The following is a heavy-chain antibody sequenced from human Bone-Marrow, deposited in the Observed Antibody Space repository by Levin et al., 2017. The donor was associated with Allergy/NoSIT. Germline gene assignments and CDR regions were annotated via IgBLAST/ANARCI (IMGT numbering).Heavy chain of an antibody. D-gene: IGHD2-2*01. CDR2: INPNTGDT. CDR1: GFTFIGYY. J-gene: IGHJ4*02. V-gene: IGHV1-2*06. Sequence: ASVKVSCKGSGFTFIGYYIHWVRQAPGQGLQWMGRINPNTGDTDSAQSFQGRVTMTRDTSIDAAYLELTRLTSDDTAVYYWVRGGSTQAVDIGLHWGQGSLVIVS. CDR3: VRGGSTQAVDIGLH.